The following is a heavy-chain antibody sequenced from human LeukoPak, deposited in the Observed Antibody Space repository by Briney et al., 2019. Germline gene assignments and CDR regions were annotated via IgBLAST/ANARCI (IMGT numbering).Heavy chain of an antibody. CDR2: INPNSGGT. D-gene: IGHD4-17*01. J-gene: IGHJ4*02. CDR3: ARVRGTVTSGDY. V-gene: IGHV1-2*02. Sequence: ASVKVSCKASGYTFTGYYMHWVRQAPGQGLEWMGWINPNSGGTNYAQKFQGRVTMTRDTFISTAYMELSRLRSDDTAVYYCARVRGTVTSGDYWGQGTLVTVSS. CDR1: GYTFTGYY.